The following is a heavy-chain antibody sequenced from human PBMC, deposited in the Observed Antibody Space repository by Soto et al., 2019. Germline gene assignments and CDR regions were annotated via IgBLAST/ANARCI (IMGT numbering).Heavy chain of an antibody. D-gene: IGHD3-22*01. CDR2: IRNRAYGGTT. CDR1: GLTFGDYT. V-gene: IGHV3-49*03. CDR3: TRGTSRYYDSSSYY. J-gene: IGHJ4*02. Sequence: GGSLRLSCTGSGLTFGDYTMSWFRQAPWKGLEWVGFIRNRAYGGTTEYAASVKGRFTISRDDSRSIAYLQMNSLKTEDTSVYYCTRGTSRYYDSSSYYWGQGTLVTVS.